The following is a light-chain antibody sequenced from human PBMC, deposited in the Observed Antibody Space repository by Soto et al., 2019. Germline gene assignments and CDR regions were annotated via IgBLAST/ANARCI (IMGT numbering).Light chain of an antibody. CDR1: SSDGGGYNY. J-gene: IGLJ2*01. Sequence: QPVLTQPASVSGSPGQSSTISCTGTSSDGGGYNYVSWYQQHPDKAPKLMIYDVTNRPSGVSNRFSGSKSGNTASLTISGLQAEDEADYYCSSYTSSSSVVFGGGTKVTVL. CDR3: SSYTSSSSVV. CDR2: DVT. V-gene: IGLV2-14*01.